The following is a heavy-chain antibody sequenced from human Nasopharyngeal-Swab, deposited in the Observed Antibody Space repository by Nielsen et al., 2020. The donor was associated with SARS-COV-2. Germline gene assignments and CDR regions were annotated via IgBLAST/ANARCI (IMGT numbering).Heavy chain of an antibody. CDR1: GFTFSDHY. CDR2: ISDSGSYR. Sequence: GESLKISCVASGFTFSDHYMTWIRQAPGKGLEWVSFISDSGSYRNHADSVKGRFTISRDNAKNSLYLEMESLRSEDTAVYYCARGSRAMIVVVITPIYYYGMDVWGQGTTVTVSS. V-gene: IGHV3-11*05. CDR3: ARGSRAMIVVVITPIYYYGMDV. D-gene: IGHD3-22*01. J-gene: IGHJ6*02.